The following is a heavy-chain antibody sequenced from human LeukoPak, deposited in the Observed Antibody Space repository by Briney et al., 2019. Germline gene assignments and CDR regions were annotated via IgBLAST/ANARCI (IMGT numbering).Heavy chain of an antibody. D-gene: IGHD5-12*01. CDR2: INHSGST. CDR3: ARDAESWLRWFDP. Sequence: SETLSLTCAVYGGAFSGYYWSWIRQPPGKGLEWIGEINHSGSTNYNPSLKSRVTISVDTSKNQFSLKLSSVTAADTAVYYCARDAESWLRWFDPWGQGDLVTVSS. J-gene: IGHJ5*02. V-gene: IGHV4-34*01. CDR1: GGAFSGYY.